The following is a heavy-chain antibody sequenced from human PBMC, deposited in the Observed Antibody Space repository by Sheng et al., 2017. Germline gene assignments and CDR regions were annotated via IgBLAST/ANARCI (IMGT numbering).Heavy chain of an antibody. CDR3: ARDRGYSYGYYNWFDP. J-gene: IGHJ5*02. D-gene: IGHD5-18*01. V-gene: IGHV4-4*07. CDR1: GGSISSYY. Sequence: QVQLQESGPGLVKPSETLSLTCTVSGGSISSYYWSWIRQPAGKGLEWIGRIYTSGSTNYNPYLKSRVTMSVDTSKNQFSLKLSSVTAADTAVYYCARDRGYSYGYYNWFDPVGPTGTLVTVSS. CDR2: IYTSGST.